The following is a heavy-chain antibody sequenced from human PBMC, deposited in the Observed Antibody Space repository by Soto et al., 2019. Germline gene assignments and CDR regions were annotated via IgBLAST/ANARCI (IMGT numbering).Heavy chain of an antibody. J-gene: IGHJ6*02. D-gene: IGHD3-3*01. CDR3: ATGRSARLVGYYYGMDV. V-gene: IGHV1-69*13. CDR2: IIPIFGTA. Sequence: GASVKVSCKASGGTFSSYAISWVRQAPGQGLEWMGGIIPIFGTANYAQKFQGRVTITADESTSTAYMELSSLRSEDTAVYYCATGRSARLVGYYYGMDVWGQGTTVTVSS. CDR1: GGTFSSYA.